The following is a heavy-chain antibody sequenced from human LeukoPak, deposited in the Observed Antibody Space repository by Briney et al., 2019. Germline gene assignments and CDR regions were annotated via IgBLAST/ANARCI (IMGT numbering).Heavy chain of an antibody. CDR3: AKDFHIPGYYDSSGYPTTDAFDI. CDR1: GFTFSSYA. CDR2: ISGSGGST. V-gene: IGHV3-23*01. J-gene: IGHJ3*02. D-gene: IGHD3-22*01. Sequence: GGSLRLSCAASGFTFSSYAMSWVRQAPGKGLEWVSAISGSGGSTYYADSVKGRFTISRDNSKNTLYLQMNSLRAEDTAVYYCAKDFHIPGYYDSSGYPTTDAFDIWGQGTMVTVSS.